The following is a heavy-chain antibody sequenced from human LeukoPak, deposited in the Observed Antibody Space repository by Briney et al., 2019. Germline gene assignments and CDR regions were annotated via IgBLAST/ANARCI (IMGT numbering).Heavy chain of an antibody. Sequence: GGSLRLSCAASGFTFSSNDMSWVRQAPGKGLEWVSVIYSGGRTFYADSVKGRFTISRDNSKNTLYLQMNSLRAEDTAVYYCAIYDSSGYYNYWGQGTLVTVSS. J-gene: IGHJ4*02. CDR2: IYSGGRT. CDR1: GFTFSSND. V-gene: IGHV3-53*01. CDR3: AIYDSSGYYNY. D-gene: IGHD3-22*01.